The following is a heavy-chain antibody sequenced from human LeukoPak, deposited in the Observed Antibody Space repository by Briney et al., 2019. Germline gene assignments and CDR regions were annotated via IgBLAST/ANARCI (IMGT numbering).Heavy chain of an antibody. V-gene: IGHV3-30-3*01. CDR2: ISYDGSNK. CDR1: GFTFSSYA. Sequence: GRSLRLSCAASGFTFSSYAMHWVRQAPGKGLEWVAVISYDGSNKYYADSVKGRFTISRDNSKNTLYLQMNSLRAEDTAVYYCARDRGRDFDYWGQGTLVTVSS. J-gene: IGHJ4*02. CDR3: ARDRGRDFDY.